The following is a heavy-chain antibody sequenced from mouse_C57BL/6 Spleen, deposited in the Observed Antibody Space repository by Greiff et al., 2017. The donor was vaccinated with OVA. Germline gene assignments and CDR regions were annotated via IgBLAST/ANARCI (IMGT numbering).Heavy chain of an antibody. J-gene: IGHJ2*01. CDR3: ARDRGNYDCDY. CDR2: ISDGGSYT. Sequence: EVKLVESGGGLVKPGGSLKLSCAASGFTFSSYAMSWVRQTPEKRLEWVATISDGGSYTYYPDNVKGRFTISRDNAKNNLYLQMSHLKSEDTAMYYCARDRGNYDCDYWGQGTTLTVSS. V-gene: IGHV5-4*01. D-gene: IGHD1-1*02. CDR1: GFTFSSYA.